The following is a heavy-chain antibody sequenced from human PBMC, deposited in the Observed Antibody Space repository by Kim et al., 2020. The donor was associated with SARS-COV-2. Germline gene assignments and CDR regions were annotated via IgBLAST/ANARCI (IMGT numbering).Heavy chain of an antibody. V-gene: IGHV3-30*02. Sequence: FTISRDNSKNTLYLQMNSLRAEDTAVYYCAKGSTYYYDSSGYYHLDYFDYWGQGTLVTVSS. D-gene: IGHD3-22*01. J-gene: IGHJ4*02. CDR3: AKGSTYYYDSSGYYHLDYFDY.